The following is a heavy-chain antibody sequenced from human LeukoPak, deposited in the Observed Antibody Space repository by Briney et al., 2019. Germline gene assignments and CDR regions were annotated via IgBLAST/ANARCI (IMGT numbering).Heavy chain of an antibody. D-gene: IGHD1-1*01. Sequence: ASVKVSCKASGHTFTSYGISWVRQAPGQGLEWMGWISAYNGNTNYAQKLQGRVTMTTDTSTSTAYMELRSLRSDDTAVYYCARVRKWYNWNDVGDYWGQGTLVTVSS. CDR2: ISAYNGNT. J-gene: IGHJ4*02. CDR1: GHTFTSYG. V-gene: IGHV1-18*01. CDR3: ARVRKWYNWNDVGDY.